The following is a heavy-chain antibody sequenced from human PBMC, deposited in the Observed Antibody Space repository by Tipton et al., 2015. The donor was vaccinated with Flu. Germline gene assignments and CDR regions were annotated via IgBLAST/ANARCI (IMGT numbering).Heavy chain of an antibody. J-gene: IGHJ3*02. V-gene: IGHV3-21*01. CDR1: GFTFSSYS. CDR3: ARDQTGAFDI. Sequence: SLRLSCAASGFTFSSYSMNWVRQAPGKGLEWVSSISSSSSYIYYADSVKGRFTISRDNAKNSLYLQMNSLRVEDTAVYYCARDQTGAFDIWGQGTMVTVSS. CDR2: ISSSSSYI.